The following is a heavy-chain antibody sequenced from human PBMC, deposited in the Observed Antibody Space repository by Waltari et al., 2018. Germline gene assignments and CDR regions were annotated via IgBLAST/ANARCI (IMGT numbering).Heavy chain of an antibody. V-gene: IGHV3-7*01. D-gene: IGHD2-8*01. Sequence: EVQLVESGGGLVQPGGSLSLSCAAFRLSLSTNWMSWVRQAPGKGPEWVASIKEDGSEKYYVDSVKGRFTISRDNAKNSLYLQMNSLRAEDTAVYYCARAYDWGQGTLVTVSS. J-gene: IGHJ4*02. CDR3: ARAYD. CDR2: IKEDGSEK. CDR1: RLSLSTNW.